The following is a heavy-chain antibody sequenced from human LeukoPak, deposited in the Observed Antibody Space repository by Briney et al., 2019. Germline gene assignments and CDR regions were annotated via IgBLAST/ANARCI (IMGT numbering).Heavy chain of an antibody. D-gene: IGHD3-16*01. Sequence: QPSETLSLTCTVSGGSISSSSYYWGWIRQPPGKGLEWIGSIYYSGSTYYNPSLKSRVTISVDTSKNQFSLKLSSVTAADTAVYYCARDYASGRFDPWGQGTLVTVSS. CDR2: IYYSGST. CDR1: GGSISSSSYY. CDR3: ARDYASGRFDP. V-gene: IGHV4-39*07. J-gene: IGHJ5*02.